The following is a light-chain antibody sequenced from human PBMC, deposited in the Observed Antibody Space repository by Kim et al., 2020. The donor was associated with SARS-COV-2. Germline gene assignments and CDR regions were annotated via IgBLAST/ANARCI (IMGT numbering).Light chain of an antibody. Sequence: EVVMTQSPATLSVSPGERVTLSCRASQSVSSNVAWYQQKPGQTPRLLIYGASTRATGIPARFSGSGSGIEFTLTISSLRSGDFAVYYCQQYDLWPPVTFGQGTRLEIK. CDR3: QQYDLWPPVT. V-gene: IGKV3-15*01. CDR2: GAS. J-gene: IGKJ5*01. CDR1: QSVSSN.